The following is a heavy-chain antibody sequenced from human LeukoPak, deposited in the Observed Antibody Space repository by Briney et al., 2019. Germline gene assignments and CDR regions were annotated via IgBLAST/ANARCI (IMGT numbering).Heavy chain of an antibody. J-gene: IGHJ5*02. CDR2: ISGYNGNT. D-gene: IGHD2-15*01. CDR3: ARVSGVVAATGNWFDP. Sequence: GASVKVSCKTSGYTFNSYGITWVRQAPGQGLEWMGRISGYNGNTNYAQKFQGRVTLTTDTSTTTAYMELRSLRSEDTAVYYCARVSGVVAATGNWFDPWGQGTLVTVSS. V-gene: IGHV1-18*01. CDR1: GYTFNSYG.